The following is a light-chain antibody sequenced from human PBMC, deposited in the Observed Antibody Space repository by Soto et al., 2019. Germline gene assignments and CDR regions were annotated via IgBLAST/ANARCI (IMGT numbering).Light chain of an antibody. V-gene: IGKV3-20*01. J-gene: IGKJ2*01. Sequence: EIVLTQSPGTLSLSPGERATLSCRASQSVSSSYLAWYQQTPGQAPRLLIYGASSRATGIPDRFSGSGSRTDFTLASSRVEPEDFAMYYCRQYGSSPVFTFGQGPKLEIK. CDR3: RQYGSSPVFT. CDR1: QSVSSSY. CDR2: GAS.